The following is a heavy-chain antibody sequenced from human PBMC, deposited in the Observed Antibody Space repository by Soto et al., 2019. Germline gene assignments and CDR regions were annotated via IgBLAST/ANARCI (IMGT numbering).Heavy chain of an antibody. CDR1: GFTFSSYA. Sequence: GGSLRLSCAASGFTFSSYAMNWVRQAPGKGLEWVSVISGSDSSTYYADSVKGRFTISRDNSKNTLYLQMNSLRAEDTAVYYCAKGVPGIAVAGTGYFQHWGQGTLVTVSS. CDR2: ISGSDSST. D-gene: IGHD6-19*01. CDR3: AKGVPGIAVAGTGYFQH. J-gene: IGHJ1*01. V-gene: IGHV3-23*01.